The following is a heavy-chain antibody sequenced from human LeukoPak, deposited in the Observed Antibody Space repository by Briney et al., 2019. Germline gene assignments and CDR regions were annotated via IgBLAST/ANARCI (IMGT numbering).Heavy chain of an antibody. CDR2: IYYSGNT. CDR3: ASETSSCFNY. J-gene: IGHJ4*02. V-gene: IGHV4-39*01. D-gene: IGHD6-6*01. Sequence: SETLSLTCTVSGDSVSSSSYYWGWIRQPPGKGLEWIGSIYYSGNTYYNPSLRSRVTMSADTSKNQVSLKLSSVTVADTAVYYCASETSSCFNYWGQGILVTASS. CDR1: GDSVSSSSYY.